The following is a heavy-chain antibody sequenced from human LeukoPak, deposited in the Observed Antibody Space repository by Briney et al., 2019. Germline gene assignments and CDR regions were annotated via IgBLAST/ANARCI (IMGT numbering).Heavy chain of an antibody. V-gene: IGHV1-3*01. D-gene: IGHD6-19*01. J-gene: IGHJ5*02. CDR1: GYTFTSYA. CDR2: INAGNGNT. CDR3: ARVPIAVAWNWFDP. Sequence: GASVKVSCKASGYTFTSYAMHWVRQAPGQRLEWMGWINAGNGNTKYSQKFQGRVTITRDTSASTAYMELSSLRSEDTAVYYCARVPIAVAWNWFDPWGQGTLVTVSS.